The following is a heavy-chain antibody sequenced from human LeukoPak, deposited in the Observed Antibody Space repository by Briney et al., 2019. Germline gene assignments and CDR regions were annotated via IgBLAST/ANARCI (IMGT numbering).Heavy chain of an antibody. Sequence: SETLSLTCTVSGGSISSYYWSWIRQPAGKGLECIGRIYTSGSTNYNPSLKSRVTISVDTSKNQFSLKPSSVTAADTAVYYCARSPNPYDYVWGSYRQRLYFDYWGQGTLVTVSS. D-gene: IGHD3-16*02. J-gene: IGHJ4*02. V-gene: IGHV4-4*07. CDR2: IYTSGST. CDR3: ARSPNPYDYVWGSYRQRLYFDY. CDR1: GGSISSYY.